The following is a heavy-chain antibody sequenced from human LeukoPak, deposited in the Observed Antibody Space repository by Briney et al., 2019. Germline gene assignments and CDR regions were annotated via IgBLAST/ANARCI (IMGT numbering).Heavy chain of an antibody. CDR2: IDPNSGGT. D-gene: IGHD3-3*01. CDR3: ARGQYYDFWSGYYYSPHFDY. V-gene: IGHV1-2*02. CDR1: GYTFTGYN. Sequence: ASVKVSCKASGYTFTGYNIHWVRQAPGQGLEWMGWIDPNSGGTNYAQKFQGRVTMTRDTSISTAYMELNRLRSDDTAVYYCARGQYYDFWSGYYYSPHFDYWGQGTLVTVSS. J-gene: IGHJ4*02.